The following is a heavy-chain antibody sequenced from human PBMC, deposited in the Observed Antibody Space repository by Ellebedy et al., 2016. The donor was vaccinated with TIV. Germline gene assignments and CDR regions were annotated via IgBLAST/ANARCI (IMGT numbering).Heavy chain of an antibody. CDR2: ISYDGSNK. J-gene: IGHJ6*02. D-gene: IGHD3-10*01. V-gene: IGHV3-30*18. CDR3: AKDDPHYYGSGSVNYYYYGMDV. CDR1: GFTFSSYG. Sequence: GGSLRLXCAASGFTFSSYGMHWVRQAPGKGLEWVAVISYDGSNKYYADSVKGRFTISRDNSKNTLYLQMNSLRAEDTAVYYCAKDDPHYYGSGSVNYYYYGMDVWGQGTTVTVSS.